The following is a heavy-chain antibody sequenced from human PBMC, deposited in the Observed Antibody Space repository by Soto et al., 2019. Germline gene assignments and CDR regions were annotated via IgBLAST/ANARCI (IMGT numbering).Heavy chain of an antibody. D-gene: IGHD5-12*01. CDR3: ARAREEMATIPFDY. CDR1: GFTFSSYE. CDR2: ISSSGSTI. J-gene: IGHJ4*02. V-gene: IGHV3-48*03. Sequence: AGGSLRLSCAASGFTFSSYEMNWVRQAPGKGLEWVSYISSSGSTIYYADSVKGRFTISRDNAKNSLYLQMNSLRAEDTAVYYCARAREEMATIPFDYWGQGTLVTVSP.